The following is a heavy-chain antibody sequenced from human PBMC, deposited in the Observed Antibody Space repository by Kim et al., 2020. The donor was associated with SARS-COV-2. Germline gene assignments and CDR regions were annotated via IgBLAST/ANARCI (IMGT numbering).Heavy chain of an antibody. CDR1: GFTFDDYG. J-gene: IGHJ4*02. Sequence: GESLRLSCAASGFTFDDYGMIWVRQAPGKGLEWVSGINRNSDSTGYADSVKGRFTISRDNAKNSLFLQMNSPRAEDTALYHCVRGYAGGPFDLWGQGTLVTVSS. D-gene: IGHD3-16*01. CDR2: INRNSDST. CDR3: VRGYAGGPFDL. V-gene: IGHV3-20*01.